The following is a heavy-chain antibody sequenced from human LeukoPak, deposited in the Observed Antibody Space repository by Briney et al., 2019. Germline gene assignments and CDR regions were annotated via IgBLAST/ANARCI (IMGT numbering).Heavy chain of an antibody. CDR3: ARLYLDAFDI. V-gene: IGHV3-21*01. J-gene: IGHJ3*02. Sequence: PGGSLRLSCAASGFTFSGHSMSWARQAPGTGLEWVSSISVSDSYKYFADSVKGRFTISRDNAKSSLYLQMNSLTAEDTALYYCARLYLDAFDIWGQGTMVTVSS. CDR1: GFTFSGHS. CDR2: ISVSDSYK. D-gene: IGHD2-21*01.